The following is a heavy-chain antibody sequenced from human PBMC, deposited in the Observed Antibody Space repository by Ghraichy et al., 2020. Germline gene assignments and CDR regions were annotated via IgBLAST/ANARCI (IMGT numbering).Heavy chain of an antibody. V-gene: IGHV3-48*01. J-gene: IGHJ6*02. CDR1: GFTFNNYF. CDR2: ISGSSSPI. Sequence: GGSLILSCTASGFTFNNYFMNWVRQAPGKGLEWVSYISGSSSPIYYADSVKGRFTISRDNTKNSLYLQMNSLRAEDTAVYYCARADIAARPGDYYYGMDVWGQGTTVTVSS. D-gene: IGHD6-6*01. CDR3: ARADIAARPGDYYYGMDV.